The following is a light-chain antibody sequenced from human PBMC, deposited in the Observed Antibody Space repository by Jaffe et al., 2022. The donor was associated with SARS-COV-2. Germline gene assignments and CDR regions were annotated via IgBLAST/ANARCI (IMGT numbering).Light chain of an antibody. Sequence: QSALTQPASVSGSPGQSITISCTGTSSDIGGYNYVSWYQHYSGKAPKLVIYDVNSRPSEVSTRFSGSKSGDTASLTISGLQAEDEADYYCISYTSSNTWVFGGGTKLTVL. CDR1: SSDIGGYNY. CDR3: ISYTSSNTWV. J-gene: IGLJ3*02. V-gene: IGLV2-14*03. CDR2: DVN.